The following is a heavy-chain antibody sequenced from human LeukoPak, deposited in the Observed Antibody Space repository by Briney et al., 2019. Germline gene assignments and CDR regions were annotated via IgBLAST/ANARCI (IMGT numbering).Heavy chain of an antibody. J-gene: IGHJ4*02. CDR3: ASHERIRGYYFDY. Sequence: SETLSLTCTVSGGSISSYYWSWIRQPPGKGLERIGYIYYSGSTNYNPSLKSRVTISVDTSKNQFSLKLSSVTAADTAVYYCASHERIRGYYFDYWGQGTLVTVSS. CDR2: IYYSGST. CDR1: GGSISSYY. V-gene: IGHV4-59*01. D-gene: IGHD4-23*01.